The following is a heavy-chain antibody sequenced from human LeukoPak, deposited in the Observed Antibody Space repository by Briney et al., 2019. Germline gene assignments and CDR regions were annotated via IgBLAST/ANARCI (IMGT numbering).Heavy chain of an antibody. CDR1: GFTFSSYA. CDR3: AEKTNYYDSSGYYYNY. CDR2: ISGSGGST. V-gene: IGHV3-23*01. D-gene: IGHD3-22*01. Sequence: GGSLRLSCAASGFTFSSYAMSWVRQAPGKGLEWVSAISGSGGSTYYADSVKGRFTISRDNSKNTLYLQMNSLRAEDTAVYYCAEKTNYYDSSGYYYNYWGQGTLVTVSS. J-gene: IGHJ4*02.